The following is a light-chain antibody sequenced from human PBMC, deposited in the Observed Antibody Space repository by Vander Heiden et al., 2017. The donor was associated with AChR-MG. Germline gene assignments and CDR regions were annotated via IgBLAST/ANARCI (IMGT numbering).Light chain of an antibody. Sequence: QSVLSPPLSATVTPAQTITISCTGSSSSNEAGYDVQWYQQLPGTAPELLIYGNSNRPSGVPDRFSGSKSGTSATLAIDGLQAEDEADYYCQSYDSSLSSVFGGGTKLTVL. J-gene: IGLJ2*01. V-gene: IGLV1-40*01. CDR3: QSYDSSLSSV. CDR1: SSSNEAGYD. CDR2: GNS.